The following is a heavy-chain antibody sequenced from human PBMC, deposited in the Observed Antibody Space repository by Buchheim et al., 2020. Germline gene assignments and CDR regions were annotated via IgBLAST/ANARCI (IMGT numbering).Heavy chain of an antibody. D-gene: IGHD3-10*01. CDR2: MHPNSGNT. V-gene: IGHV1-8*01. CDR1: GYTFTSYD. J-gene: IGHJ6*02. CDR3: ARGPVLLWVGEFFRPQTYYYGMDV. Sequence: QVQLVQSGAEVKKPGASVKVSCKASGYTFTSYDINWVRQATGQGLEWMGWMHPNSGNTGYAQKFQGRVTMTRYTSISTAYMEMSSLRSEDSAVYYCARGPVLLWVGEFFRPQTYYYGMDVWGQGTT.